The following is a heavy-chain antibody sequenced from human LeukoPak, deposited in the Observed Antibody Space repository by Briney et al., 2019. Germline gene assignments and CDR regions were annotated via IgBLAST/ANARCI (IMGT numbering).Heavy chain of an antibody. CDR2: IKEDGSEK. CDR1: GFPFSGYW. J-gene: IGHJ4*02. V-gene: IGHV3-7*05. CDR3: ARGHGWASDY. Sequence: PGGSLRLSCAASGFPFSGYWMSWVRQAPGKGLEWVANIKEDGSEKYCVHSVKGRFTISRDNAKNSLYLQMNSLRAEDTALYYCARGHGWASDYWGQGTLVSVSS. D-gene: IGHD1-26*01.